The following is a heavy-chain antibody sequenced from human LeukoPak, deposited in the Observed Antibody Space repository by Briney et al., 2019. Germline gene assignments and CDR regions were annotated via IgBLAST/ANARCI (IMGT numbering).Heavy chain of an antibody. CDR2: INPNSGGT. V-gene: IGHV1-2*02. J-gene: IGHJ4*02. CDR1: GYTFTGYY. D-gene: IGHD2-15*01. Sequence: ASVKVSCKASGYTFTGYYMHWVRQAPGQGLEWMGWINPNSGGTNYAQKFQGRVTMTRDTSISTAYMELSRLRSDDTAVYYCAREVVVAAPGFDYWGQGTLVTVSS. CDR3: AREVVVAAPGFDY.